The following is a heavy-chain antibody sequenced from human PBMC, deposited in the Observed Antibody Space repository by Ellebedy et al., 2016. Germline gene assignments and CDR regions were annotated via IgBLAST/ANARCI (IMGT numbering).Heavy chain of an antibody. CDR2: IYYSGST. CDR3: ARDPTPLIGWFDP. V-gene: IGHV4-31*03. CDR1: GGSISSGGYY. Sequence: SETLSLTCTVSGGSISSGGYYWSWIRQHPGKGLAWIGYIYYSGSTYYNPSLKSRVTVSVDTSKNQFSLKLSSVTAEDTAVYYCARDPTPLIGWFDPWGQGTLVTVSS. D-gene: IGHD3-16*02. J-gene: IGHJ5*02.